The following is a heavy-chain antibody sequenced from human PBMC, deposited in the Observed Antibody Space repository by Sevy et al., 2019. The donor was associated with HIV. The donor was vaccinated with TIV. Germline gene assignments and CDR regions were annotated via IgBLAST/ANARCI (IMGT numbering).Heavy chain of an antibody. V-gene: IGHV3-21*01. D-gene: IGHD3-10*01. J-gene: IGHJ4*02. CDR2: ISSAISYI. CDR1: GFTFNYHF. Sequence: GGSLRLSCAASGFTFNYHFMNWVRQVPGKGLEWVSYISSAISYINYSDSVKGRFTISRDNAKNLVFLEMNNLRPEDTAVYFCARGDYYGSLYYFDYWGQGTLVTVSS. CDR3: ARGDYYGSLYYFDY.